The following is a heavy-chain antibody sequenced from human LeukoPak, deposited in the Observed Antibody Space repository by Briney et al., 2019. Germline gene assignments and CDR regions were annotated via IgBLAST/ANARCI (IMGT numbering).Heavy chain of an antibody. CDR1: GFTFSSYA. Sequence: TGGSLRLSCAASGFTFSSYAMHWVRQAPGKGLEWVAVISYDGSNKYYADSVKGRFTISRDNSKNTLYLQMNSLRAEDTAVYYCARDPTWFGELLSLPFDYWGQGTLVTVSS. J-gene: IGHJ4*02. V-gene: IGHV3-30*04. D-gene: IGHD3-10*01. CDR2: ISYDGSNK. CDR3: ARDPTWFGELLSLPFDY.